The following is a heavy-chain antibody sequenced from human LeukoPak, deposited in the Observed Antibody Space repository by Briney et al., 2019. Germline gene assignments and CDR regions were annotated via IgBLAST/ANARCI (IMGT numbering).Heavy chain of an antibody. CDR1: GVTLSTYA. J-gene: IGHJ4*02. D-gene: IGHD1-26*01. CDR3: ASSGSYRFDY. Sequence: GGSLRLSCAASGVTLSTYAMSWARQAPGKGLEWVSHITASGTAMFYADSVKGRFTISRDNAKNSLYLQMNSLRDEDTAVYYCASSGSYRFDYWGQGTLVTVSS. CDR2: ITASGTAM. V-gene: IGHV3-48*02.